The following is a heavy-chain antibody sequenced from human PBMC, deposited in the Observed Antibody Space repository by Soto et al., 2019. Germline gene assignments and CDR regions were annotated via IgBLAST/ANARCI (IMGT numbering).Heavy chain of an antibody. D-gene: IGHD2-15*01. Sequence: PGGSLRLSCAASGFTFSSYAMSWVRQAPGKGLEWVSAISGSGGSTYYADSVKGRFTISRDNSKNTLYLQMNSLRAEDTAVYYCAKEGCSGGSCYSTLDYCGQGTLVTVSS. CDR3: AKEGCSGGSCYSTLDY. V-gene: IGHV3-23*01. CDR2: ISGSGGST. J-gene: IGHJ4*02. CDR1: GFTFSSYA.